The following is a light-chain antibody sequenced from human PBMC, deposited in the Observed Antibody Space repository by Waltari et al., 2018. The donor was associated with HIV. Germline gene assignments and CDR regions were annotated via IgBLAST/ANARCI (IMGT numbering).Light chain of an antibody. V-gene: IGKV3-20*01. J-gene: IGKJ1*01. CDR2: GAF. CDR3: QQYGSSPRT. Sequence: EIVLTQSPGTLSLSPGERATLSCRASQTVNSDYLAWYQQKPGQAPRLLIYGAFSRATCIPDRFSGSGSGTDFTLTISRLEPEDFAVYYCQQYGSSPRTFGQGTKVEIK. CDR1: QTVNSDY.